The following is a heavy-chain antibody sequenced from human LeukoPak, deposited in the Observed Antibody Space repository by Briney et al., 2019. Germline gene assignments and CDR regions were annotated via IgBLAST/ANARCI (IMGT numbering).Heavy chain of an antibody. CDR1: GYTFTSYD. Sequence: ASVKVSCKASGYTFTSYDINWVRQATGQGLEWMGWMNPNSGNTGYAQKFQGRVTMTRNTSISTAYMELSSLRSEDTAVYYCARERCSSTSCYLGYYYYYGMDVWGQGTTVTVSS. J-gene: IGHJ6*02. CDR3: ARERCSSTSCYLGYYYYYGMDV. V-gene: IGHV1-8*01. D-gene: IGHD2-2*01. CDR2: MNPNSGNT.